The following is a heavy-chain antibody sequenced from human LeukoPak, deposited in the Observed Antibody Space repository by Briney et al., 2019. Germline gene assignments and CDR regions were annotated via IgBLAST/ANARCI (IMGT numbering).Heavy chain of an antibody. D-gene: IGHD2-15*01. J-gene: IGHJ5*02. Sequence: SETLSLTCTVSGGSISSHDWGWVRQPPGKGLEWIGSIYYSGSTYYNPSLMNRVTISVDTTTNQFSLQSSSVTAADTAVYYCPRQYCSSSRCYSVEWFVPWGQGKLVTVS. CDR2: IYYSGST. V-gene: IGHV4-39*01. CDR3: PRQYCSSSRCYSVEWFVP. CDR1: GGSISSHD.